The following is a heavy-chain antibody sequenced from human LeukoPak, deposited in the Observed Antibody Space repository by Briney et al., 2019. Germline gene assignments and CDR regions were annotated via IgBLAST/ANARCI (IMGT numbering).Heavy chain of an antibody. D-gene: IGHD3-3*01. CDR1: GFTFSSYW. CDR2: INSDGSST. V-gene: IGHV3-74*01. CDR3: ARDYDFWSGLYGMDV. J-gene: IGHJ6*02. Sequence: GWSLRLSCAASGFTFSSYWMHWVRQAPGKGLVWVSRINSDGSSTSYADSVKGRFTISRDNAKNTLYLQMNSLRAEDTAVYYCARDYDFWSGLYGMDVWGQGATVTVSS.